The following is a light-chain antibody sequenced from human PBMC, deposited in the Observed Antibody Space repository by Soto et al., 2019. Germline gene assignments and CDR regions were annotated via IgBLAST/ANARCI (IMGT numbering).Light chain of an antibody. CDR2: NNN. J-gene: IGLJ2*01. CDR3: AAWDDSLNGVV. V-gene: IGLV1-44*01. CDR1: SSNIGSNT. Sequence: VVTQPPSASGAPGQGVTISCSGSSSNIGSNTVHWYQQLPGTAPKLLIYNNNQRPSGVPDRFSGSKSGTSASLAISGLQSEDEADYHCAAWDDSLNGVVFGGGTKLTVL.